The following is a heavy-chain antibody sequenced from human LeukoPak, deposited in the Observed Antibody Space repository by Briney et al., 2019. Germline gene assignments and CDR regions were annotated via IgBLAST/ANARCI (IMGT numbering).Heavy chain of an antibody. Sequence: GGSLRLSCAASGFTFSSYSMNWVRQAPGKGLEWVSSISSSSSYIYYADSVKGRFTISRDNAKNSLYLQMNSLRAEDTAVYYCARERSTMVRGAVFDYWGLGTLVTVSS. D-gene: IGHD3-10*01. CDR3: ARERSTMVRGAVFDY. J-gene: IGHJ4*02. V-gene: IGHV3-21*01. CDR1: GFTFSSYS. CDR2: ISSSSSYI.